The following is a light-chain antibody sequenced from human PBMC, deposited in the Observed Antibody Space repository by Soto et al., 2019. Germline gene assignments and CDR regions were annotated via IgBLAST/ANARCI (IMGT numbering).Light chain of an antibody. CDR1: SSDIGGYNY. V-gene: IGLV2-14*01. CDR2: DVS. CDR3: SSVSVAPPL. J-gene: IGLJ1*01. Sequence: QSALTQPASMSGSPGQSVTISCAGTSSDIGGYNYVSWYQHHPGTAPKLIIYDVSSRPSGVSHRFSASKSGNTASLTISGLQAEEEADYYCSSVSVAPPLFGTGTKLTV.